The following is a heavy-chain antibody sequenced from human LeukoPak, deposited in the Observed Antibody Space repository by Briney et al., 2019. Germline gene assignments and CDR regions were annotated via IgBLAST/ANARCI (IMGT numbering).Heavy chain of an antibody. Sequence: GGSQRLSCAASGFTFSSYAMHWVRQAPGKGLEWVAVISYDGSNKYYADSVKGRFTISRDNSKNTLYLQMNSLRAEDTAVYYCARERYGGFDYWGQGTLVTVSS. CDR2: ISYDGSNK. CDR3: ARERYGGFDY. V-gene: IGHV3-30-3*01. CDR1: GFTFSSYA. J-gene: IGHJ4*02. D-gene: IGHD4-23*01.